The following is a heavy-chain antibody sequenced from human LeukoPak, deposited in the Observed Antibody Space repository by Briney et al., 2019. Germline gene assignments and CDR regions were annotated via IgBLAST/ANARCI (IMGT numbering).Heavy chain of an antibody. D-gene: IGHD2-2*01. V-gene: IGHV5-10-1*01. CDR1: GYTFANYY. J-gene: IGHJ5*02. CDR2: IDPSDSYT. CDR3: ARLYCTTATCSRPWFDP. Sequence: GESLRICCQGPGYTFANYYITWVRQMPGKGLEWMGRIDPSDSYTNYSPSFEGHVTISADKSIRTSYLQWSSLQASDTAMYYCARLYCTTATCSRPWFDPWGQGTLVTVSS.